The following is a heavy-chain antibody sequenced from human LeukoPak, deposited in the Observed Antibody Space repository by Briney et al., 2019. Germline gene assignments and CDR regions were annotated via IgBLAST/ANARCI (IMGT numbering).Heavy chain of an antibody. CDR2: IYYSGST. J-gene: IGHJ5*02. CDR3: ARAKPGDYDFWSGYYTRGVHNWFDP. D-gene: IGHD3-3*01. Sequence: PSETLSLTCTVSGGSIGSSSYYWGWIRQPPGKGLEWIGSIYYSGSTYYNPSLKSRVTISVATSKNQFSLKLSSVTAADTAVYYCARAKPGDYDFWSGYYTRGVHNWFDPWGQGTLVTVSS. CDR1: GGSIGSSSYY. V-gene: IGHV4-39*07.